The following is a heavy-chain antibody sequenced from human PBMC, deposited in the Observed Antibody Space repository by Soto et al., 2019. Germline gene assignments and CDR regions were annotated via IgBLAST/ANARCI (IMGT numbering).Heavy chain of an antibody. CDR2: VDKSGGT. Sequence: QLQLQESGPGLVKPSETLSLTCSVSGGSISSSTYYWVWIRQSPGKGLEWIGRVDKSGGTYYNPSLKSRVSMSVDTTNNQFSLKINAVTAADTALYYCARHHDAGYYFDYWGQGILVTVSS. J-gene: IGHJ4*02. CDR1: GGSISSSTYY. CDR3: ARHHDAGYYFDY. V-gene: IGHV4-39*01.